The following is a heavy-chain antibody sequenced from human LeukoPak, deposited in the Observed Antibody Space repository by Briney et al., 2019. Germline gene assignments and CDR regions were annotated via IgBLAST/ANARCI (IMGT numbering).Heavy chain of an antibody. CDR2: IIPILGIA. Sequence: SVKVSCKASGGPFSSYTISWVRQAPGQGLEWMGRIIPILGIANYAQKFQGRVTITADKSTSTAYMELSSLRSEDTAVYYCASSIYYDFWSGYSNWFDPWGQGTLVTVSS. J-gene: IGHJ5*02. D-gene: IGHD3-3*01. CDR1: GGPFSSYT. CDR3: ASSIYYDFWSGYSNWFDP. V-gene: IGHV1-69*02.